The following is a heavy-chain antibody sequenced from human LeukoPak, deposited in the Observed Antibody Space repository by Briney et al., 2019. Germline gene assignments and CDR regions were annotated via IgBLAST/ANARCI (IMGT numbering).Heavy chain of an antibody. CDR2: IKQDESEK. J-gene: IGHJ6*03. V-gene: IGHV3-7*01. CDR1: GFTFSSSW. CDR3: AREGQGYYYNMDV. Sequence: PGGSLRLSCAASGFTFSSSWMTWVRQPPGKGLEWVASIKQDESEKHYAASVKGRFTISRDNVRKSLYLQMNSLRAEDTAVFYCAREGQGYYYNMDVWGKGTMVIVSS.